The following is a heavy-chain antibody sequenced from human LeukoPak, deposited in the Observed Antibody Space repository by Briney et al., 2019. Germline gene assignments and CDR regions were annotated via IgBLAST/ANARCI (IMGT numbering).Heavy chain of an antibody. J-gene: IGHJ4*02. V-gene: IGHV3-74*01. CDR1: GLSFNTSW. CDR3: VRGRNYVIY. Sequence: GGSLRLSCAVSGLSFNTSWMHWVRQAPGRGLVWVSRINSDGSSTTYADAVKGRFTISRDNAKSTLYLQMNSLRAEDTAVYYCVRGRNYVIYWGQGTLVTVSS. D-gene: IGHD1-7*01. CDR2: INSDGSST.